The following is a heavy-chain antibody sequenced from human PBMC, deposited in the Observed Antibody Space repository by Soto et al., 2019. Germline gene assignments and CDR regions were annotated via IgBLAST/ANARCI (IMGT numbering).Heavy chain of an antibody. J-gene: IGHJ4*02. CDR3: ARTDYYDSSGYYWEGAFDY. CDR1: GGTFSSYA. CDR2: IIPIFGTA. V-gene: IGHV1-69*13. Sequence: ASVKVSCKASGGTFSSYAISWVRQAPGQGLEWMGGIIPIFGTANYAQKFQGRVTITADESTSTAYMELSSLRSEDTAVYYCARTDYYDSSGYYWEGAFDYWGQGTLVTVSS. D-gene: IGHD3-22*01.